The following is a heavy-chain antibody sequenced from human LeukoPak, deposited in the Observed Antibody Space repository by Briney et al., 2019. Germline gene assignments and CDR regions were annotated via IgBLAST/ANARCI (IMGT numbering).Heavy chain of an antibody. Sequence: NPSVGTTSYAQKFQGRVTMTRDTSTSTVYMGLSSLRSEDTAVYYCARDRRGNSGYYTNFDYWGQGTLVTVSS. J-gene: IGHJ4*02. V-gene: IGHV1-46*01. CDR2: NPSVGTT. CDR3: ARDRRGNSGYYTNFDY. D-gene: IGHD3-22*01.